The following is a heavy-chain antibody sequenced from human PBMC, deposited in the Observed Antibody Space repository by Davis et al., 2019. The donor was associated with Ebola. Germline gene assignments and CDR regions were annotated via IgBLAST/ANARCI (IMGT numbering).Heavy chain of an antibody. V-gene: IGHV1-18*01. D-gene: IGHD3-10*01. CDR3: ARAVTMVLPSGWFDP. CDR1: SYTSSRYA. Sequence: ASSLVFSNASSYTSSRYAISWVRQAPGQGLEWMGWISAYNGNTNYAQNLQGRVTMTTDTSTSTAYMEVRSLRYDDTAVYYCARAVTMVLPSGWFDPWGQGTLVTVSS. CDR2: ISAYNGNT. J-gene: IGHJ5*02.